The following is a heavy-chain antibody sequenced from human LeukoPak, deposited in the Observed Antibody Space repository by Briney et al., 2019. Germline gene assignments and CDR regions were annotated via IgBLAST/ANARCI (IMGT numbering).Heavy chain of an antibody. V-gene: IGHV4-4*07. CDR1: GGSISSYY. J-gene: IGHJ4*02. CDR3: ARIGTYYYDSSGYYYSYDYFDY. Sequence: SETLSLTCTVSGGSISSYYWSWIRQPAGKGLEWIGRIYTSGSTNYNPSLKSRVTMSVDTSKNQFSLKLSSVTAADTAVYYCARIGTYYYDSSGYYYSYDYFDYWGQGTLVTVSS. D-gene: IGHD3-22*01. CDR2: IYTSGST.